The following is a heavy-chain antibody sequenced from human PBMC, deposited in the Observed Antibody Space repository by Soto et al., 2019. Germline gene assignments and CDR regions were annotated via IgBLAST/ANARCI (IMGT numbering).Heavy chain of an antibody. Sequence: ASVKVSCKASGGTFSSYGISWVRQAPGQGLEWMGWISAYNGNTNYAQKLQGRVTMTTDTSTSTAYMELRSLRSDDTAVYYCARDDATEQWLGSNDYWGQGTLVTVSS. CDR1: GGTFSSYG. CDR3: ARDDATEQWLGSNDY. CDR2: ISAYNGNT. J-gene: IGHJ4*02. V-gene: IGHV1-18*01. D-gene: IGHD6-19*01.